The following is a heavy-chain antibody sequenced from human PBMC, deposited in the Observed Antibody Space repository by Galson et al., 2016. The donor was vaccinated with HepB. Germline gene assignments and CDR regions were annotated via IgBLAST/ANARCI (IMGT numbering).Heavy chain of an antibody. CDR1: GYSFNSYW. D-gene: IGHD4-17*01. Sequence: QSGAEVKKPGESLRISCTVSGYSFNSYWIGWVRQMPGKGLEWMGMIHPGDSDARYSPSFQGQVTISADKSINTAYLQWSSLRASDTAIYYCAKRGVEATVTAYYYYGMGVWGQGTTVTVSS. V-gene: IGHV5-51*01. CDR2: IHPGDSDA. J-gene: IGHJ6*02. CDR3: AKRGVEATVTAYYYYGMGV.